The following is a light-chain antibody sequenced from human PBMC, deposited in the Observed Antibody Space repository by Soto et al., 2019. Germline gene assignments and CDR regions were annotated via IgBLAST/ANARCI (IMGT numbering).Light chain of an antibody. Sequence: DIVMTQSPDSLAVSLGERATINCKSSQSILYSPNNKNYLAWYQQKPGQPPKLLIYWASTLESGVPDRFSGSGSGTDFTLTISSLQAEDVAVYYCQHYLNTPQNFGQGTKVEIK. CDR1: QSILYSPNNKNY. J-gene: IGKJ1*01. V-gene: IGKV4-1*01. CDR2: WAS. CDR3: QHYLNTPQN.